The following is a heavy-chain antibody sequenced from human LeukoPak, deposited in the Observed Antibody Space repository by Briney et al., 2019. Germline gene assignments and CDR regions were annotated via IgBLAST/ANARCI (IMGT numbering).Heavy chain of an antibody. D-gene: IGHD3-10*01. CDR3: ARGSREAAPRQDVLLWFGESIDPYYYYGMDV. J-gene: IGHJ6*02. Sequence: SETLSLTCTVSGGSISSSSYYWGWIRQPPGKGLEWIGSIYYSGSTYYNPSLKSRVTISVDTSKNQFSLKLSSVTAADTAVYYCARGSREAAPRQDVLLWFGESIDPYYYYGMDVWGQGTTVTVSS. CDR1: GGSISSSSYY. V-gene: IGHV4-39*07. CDR2: IYYSGST.